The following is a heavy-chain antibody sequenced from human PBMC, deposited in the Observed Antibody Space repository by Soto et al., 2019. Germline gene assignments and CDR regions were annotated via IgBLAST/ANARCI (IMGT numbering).Heavy chain of an antibody. J-gene: IGHJ4*02. D-gene: IGHD1-26*01. CDR1: GGSISSYY. CDR3: AIDWEGIDY. CDR2: IYYSGST. V-gene: IGHV4-59*01. Sequence: QVQLQESGPGLVKPSETLSLTCTVSGGSISSYYWSWIRQPPGKGLEWIGYIYYSGSTNYNPSLKSRVTISVDTSKNQFSLKLSSVTAADTAVYYCAIDWEGIDYWGQGTLVTVSS.